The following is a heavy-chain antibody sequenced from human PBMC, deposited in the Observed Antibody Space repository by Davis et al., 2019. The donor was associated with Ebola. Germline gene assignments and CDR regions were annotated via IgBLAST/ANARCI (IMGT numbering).Heavy chain of an antibody. J-gene: IGHJ6*02. Sequence: ASVQVSCKASGYTFTSYAMHWVRQAPGQRLEWMGWINAGNGNTKYSQKFQGRVTITRDTSASTAYMELSSLRSEDTAVYYCARDMGVAGSLVGYYYGMDVWGQGTTVTVSS. CDR3: ARDMGVAGSLVGYYYGMDV. D-gene: IGHD6-19*01. V-gene: IGHV1-3*01. CDR2: INAGNGNT. CDR1: GYTFTSYA.